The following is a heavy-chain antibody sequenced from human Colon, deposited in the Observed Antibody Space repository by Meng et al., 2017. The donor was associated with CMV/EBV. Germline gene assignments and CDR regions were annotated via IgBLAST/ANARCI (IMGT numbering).Heavy chain of an antibody. V-gene: IGHV2-5*01. CDR3: ARKGPADVHADY. J-gene: IGHJ4*02. Sequence: SGPTLVKPTQTLTLTCTFSGFSLNTGGVAVTWIRQPPGEALEWLALIFWNNDKRFNPSLQSRLSIAKDASKNPVVLTMTDVDPADTATYYCARKGPADVHADYWGQGTLVTVSS. D-gene: IGHD6-6*01. CDR2: IFWNNDK. CDR1: GFSLNTGGVA.